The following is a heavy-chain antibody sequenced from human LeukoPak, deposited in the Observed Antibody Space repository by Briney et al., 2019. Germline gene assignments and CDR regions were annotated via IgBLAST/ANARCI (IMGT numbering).Heavy chain of an antibody. V-gene: IGHV3-30-3*01. CDR1: GFTFSSYA. Sequence: GRSLRLSCAASGFTFSSYAMHWVRQAPGKGLEWVAVISYDGSNKYYADSVKGRFTISRDNSKNTLYLQMNCLRAEDTAVYYCARGGDTAMVTIDYWGQGTLVTVSS. CDR3: ARGGDTAMVTIDY. J-gene: IGHJ4*02. CDR2: ISYDGSNK. D-gene: IGHD5-18*01.